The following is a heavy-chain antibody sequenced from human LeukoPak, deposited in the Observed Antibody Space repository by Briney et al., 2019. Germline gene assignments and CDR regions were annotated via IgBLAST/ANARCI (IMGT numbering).Heavy chain of an antibody. CDR1: GGTFISYA. CDR3: ASYYYDSSGYYYPLDY. V-gene: IGHV1-69*10. D-gene: IGHD3-22*01. CDR2: IIPIFGIA. J-gene: IGHJ4*01. Sequence: SVKVSFKASGGTFISYAISWVRQAPGQGGEGMGRIIPIFGIANYAQKFQGRVTITADKSTSTAYMELSSLRSEDTAVYYCASYYYDSSGYYYPLDYWGQEPWSPSPQ.